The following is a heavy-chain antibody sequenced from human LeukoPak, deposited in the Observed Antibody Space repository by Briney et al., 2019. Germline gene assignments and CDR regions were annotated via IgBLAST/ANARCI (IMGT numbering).Heavy chain of an antibody. V-gene: IGHV1-46*01. Sequence: GASVKFSCKASGYTFTSYYMHWVRQAPGQGLEWMGIINPSGGSTSYAQKFQGRVTMTRDTSTSTVYMELSSLRSEDTAVYYCARDMGPYDYDFWSGYPEYWGQGTLVTVSS. D-gene: IGHD3-3*01. CDR2: INPSGGST. J-gene: IGHJ4*02. CDR3: ARDMGPYDYDFWSGYPEY. CDR1: GYTFTSYY.